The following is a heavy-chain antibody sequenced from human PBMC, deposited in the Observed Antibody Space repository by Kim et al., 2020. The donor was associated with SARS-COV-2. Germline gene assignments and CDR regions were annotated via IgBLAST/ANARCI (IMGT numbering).Heavy chain of an antibody. CDR1: GFTFSSYG. Sequence: GGSLRLSCAASGFTFSSYGMHWVRQAPGKGLEWVAVISYDGSNKYYADSVKGRFTISRDNSKNTLYLQMNSLRAEDTAVYYCAKAQWAQPRNDAFDIWGQGTMVTVSS. CDR3: AKAQWAQPRNDAFDI. J-gene: IGHJ3*02. V-gene: IGHV3-30*18. D-gene: IGHD1-26*01. CDR2: ISYDGSNK.